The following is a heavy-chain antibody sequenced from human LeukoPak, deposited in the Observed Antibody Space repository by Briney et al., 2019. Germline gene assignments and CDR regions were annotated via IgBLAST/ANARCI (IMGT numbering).Heavy chain of an antibody. CDR3: ARVIDYYGSGSYVDY. Sequence: SETLSLTCTVSGGSISSYYWSWIRQPPGKGLEWIGYIYYSGSTNYNPSLKSRVTISVDMSKNQFSLKLSSVTAADTAVYYCARVIDYYGSGSYVDYWGQGTLVTVSS. CDR2: IYYSGST. D-gene: IGHD3-10*01. CDR1: GGSISSYY. J-gene: IGHJ4*02. V-gene: IGHV4-59*01.